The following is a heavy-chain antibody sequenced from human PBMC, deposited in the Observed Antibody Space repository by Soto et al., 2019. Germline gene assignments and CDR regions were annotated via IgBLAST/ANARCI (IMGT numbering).Heavy chain of an antibody. CDR1: GFTFSSYA. V-gene: IGHV3-23*01. Sequence: GGSLRLSCAASGFTFSSYAMTWVRQAPGKGLEWVSAISGSGDNTYYVDAVKGRFTISRDNSKNTLYVQMNSLRAEDTAVYYCAKTVVTALWNWYFDLWGRGTLVTVSS. CDR3: AKTVVTALWNWYFDL. J-gene: IGHJ2*01. D-gene: IGHD2-21*02. CDR2: ISGSGDNT.